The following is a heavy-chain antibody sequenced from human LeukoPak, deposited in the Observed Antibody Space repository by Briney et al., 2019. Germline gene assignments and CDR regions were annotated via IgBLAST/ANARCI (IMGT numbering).Heavy chain of an antibody. CDR2: INPNSGGT. D-gene: IGHD3-3*01. CDR1: GYTFTGYY. J-gene: IGHJ4*02. CDR3: ARQTYYDFWSGYYYFDY. V-gene: IGHV1-2*02. Sequence: ASVKVSCKASGYTFTGYYMHWVRQAPGQGLEWMGWINPNSGGTNYAQKFQGRVTMTRETSISTAYMDLSRLRYDATAVYYCARQTYYDFWSGYYYFDYWGQGNLVTVSS.